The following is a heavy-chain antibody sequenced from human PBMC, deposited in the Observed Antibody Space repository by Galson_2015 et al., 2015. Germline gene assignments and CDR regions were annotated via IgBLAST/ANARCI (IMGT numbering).Heavy chain of an antibody. CDR1: GFTFSSYW. CDR2: IYTDASSA. D-gene: IGHD5-18*01. Sequence: SLRLSCAASGFTFSSYWMHWVRQAPGKGLVWVSRIYTDASSASSADSVMGRFTISRDDAKSTLYLQMNSLRAEDTAVYYCVRGNSGYGNFDYWGQGILVTVS. CDR3: VRGNSGYGNFDY. V-gene: IGHV3-74*01. J-gene: IGHJ4*02.